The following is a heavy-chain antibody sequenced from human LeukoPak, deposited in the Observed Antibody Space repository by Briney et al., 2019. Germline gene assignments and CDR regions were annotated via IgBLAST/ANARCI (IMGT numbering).Heavy chain of an antibody. Sequence: GGSLRLSCAASGFTFSSYAMSWVRQAPGKGLEWVSTITRSGGSTYYADSVKGRFTVSRDNSKNTLYLQMNSLRAEDTAVYYCAKEDGYSYGSDYWGQGTLVTVSS. D-gene: IGHD5-18*01. CDR2: ITRSGGST. J-gene: IGHJ4*02. CDR3: AKEDGYSYGSDY. CDR1: GFTFSSYA. V-gene: IGHV3-23*01.